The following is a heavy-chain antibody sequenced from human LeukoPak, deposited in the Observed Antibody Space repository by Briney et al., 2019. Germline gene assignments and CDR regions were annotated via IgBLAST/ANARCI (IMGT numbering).Heavy chain of an antibody. CDR1: GGSISSDY. V-gene: IGHV4-59*01. D-gene: IGHD3-22*01. J-gene: IGHJ4*02. CDR3: ARSSYDSSGYYGY. CDR2: IYYSGGT. Sequence: SETLSLTCTVSGGSISSDYWSWIRQPPGKGLEWIGNIYYSGGTNYNPSLKSRVTISVDTSKNQFSLNLSSVTAADTAVYYCARSSYDSSGYYGYWGQGTLVTVSS.